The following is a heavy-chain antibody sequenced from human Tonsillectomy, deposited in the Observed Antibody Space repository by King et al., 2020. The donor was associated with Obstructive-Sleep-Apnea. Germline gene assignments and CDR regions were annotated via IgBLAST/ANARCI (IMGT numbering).Heavy chain of an antibody. V-gene: IGHV4-34*01. D-gene: IGHD3-22*01. J-gene: IGHJ4*02. CDR2: INHSGST. Sequence: VQLQQWGAGLLKPSETLSLTCAVYGGSFSGYYWSWSRQPPGKGLEWIGEINHSGSTNYNPSLKSRVTISVDTSKNQFSLKLSSVTAADTAVYCWVRGKNPAGYYYDSSGSLFDYWGQGTLVTVSS. CDR1: GGSFSGYY. CDR3: VRGKNPAGYYYDSSGSLFDY.